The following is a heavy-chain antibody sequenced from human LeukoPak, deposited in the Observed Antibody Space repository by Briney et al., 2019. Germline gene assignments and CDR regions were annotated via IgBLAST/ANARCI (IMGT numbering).Heavy chain of an antibody. V-gene: IGHV4-61*08. D-gene: IGHD1-1*01. CDR3: ARGTTGDY. J-gene: IGHJ4*02. CDR2: IYYSGST. CDR1: GGSISSGDYY. Sequence: SETLSLTCTVSGGSISSGDYYWSWIRQPPGKGLEWIGYIYYSGSTNFNPSLKSRVTMSVDTSKNQFSLKLTSVTAADTAVYYCARGTTGDYWGQGTLVTVSS.